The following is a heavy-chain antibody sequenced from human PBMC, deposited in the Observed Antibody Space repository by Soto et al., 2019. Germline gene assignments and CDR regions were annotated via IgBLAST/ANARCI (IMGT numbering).Heavy chain of an antibody. D-gene: IGHD3-22*01. J-gene: IGHJ4*02. CDR2: IYYSGST. CDR1: GGSISSYD. V-gene: IGHV4-59*01. Sequence: SETLSLTCTVSGGSISSYDWSWIRQPPGKGLEWIGYIYYSGSTNYNPSLKSRVTISVDTSKNQFSLKLSSVTAADTAVYYCARNYYDSSGPFDYWGQGTLVTVSS. CDR3: ARNYYDSSGPFDY.